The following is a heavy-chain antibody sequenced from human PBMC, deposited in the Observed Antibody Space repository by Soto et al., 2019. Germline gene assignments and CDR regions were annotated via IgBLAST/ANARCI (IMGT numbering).Heavy chain of an antibody. D-gene: IGHD2-2*02. CDR1: GGSISSSRSY. CDR2: IYYSGST. V-gene: IGHV4-39*01. Sequence: TETLPLTYTVSGGSISSSRSYWGWIGQPPGKGLEWIGSIYYSGSTYYNPSLKSRVTISVDTSKNQFSLKLSSVTAADTAVYYCASYCSSTSCYMTYYYDGMDVWGQGPTVT. J-gene: IGHJ6*02. CDR3: ASYCSSTSCYMTYYYDGMDV.